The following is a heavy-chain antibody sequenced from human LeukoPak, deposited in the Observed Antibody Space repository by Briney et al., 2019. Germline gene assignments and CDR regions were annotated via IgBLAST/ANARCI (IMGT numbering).Heavy chain of an antibody. Sequence: PGGSLRLSCAASGFTFSNYGMHWVRQAPGKGLEWVAFIRYDGSNKYFADSLKGRFTISRDNSKNTLYLQMNSLRAEDTAVYYCAKLPTRPDPTDIWGQGTMVTVSS. CDR2: IRYDGSNK. J-gene: IGHJ3*02. V-gene: IGHV3-30*02. CDR3: AKLPTRPDPTDI. D-gene: IGHD1-14*01. CDR1: GFTFSNYG.